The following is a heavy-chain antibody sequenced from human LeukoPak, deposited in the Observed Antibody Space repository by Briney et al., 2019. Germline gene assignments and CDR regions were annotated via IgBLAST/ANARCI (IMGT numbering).Heavy chain of an antibody. V-gene: IGHV1-2*02. CDR1: GYTFPGYY. CDR2: INPNSGGT. Sequence: ASVKVSCKTSGYTFPGYYMHWVRQAPGQGLEWMGWINPNSGGTNYAQKFQGRVTMTRDTSISTAYMDLSRLRSDDTAVYYCARVSSSWYGGAECFDLWGRGTLVTVSS. J-gene: IGHJ2*01. CDR3: ARVSSSWYGGAECFDL. D-gene: IGHD6-13*01.